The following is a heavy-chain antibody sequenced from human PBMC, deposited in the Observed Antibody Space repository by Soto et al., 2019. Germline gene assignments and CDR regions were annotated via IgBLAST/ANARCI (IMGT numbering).Heavy chain of an antibody. CDR2: ISGSGGST. CDR3: AKVLKGYSSSSPGFDY. CDR1: GFTFSSYA. Sequence: PGGSLTLSCAASGFTFSSYAMSWVRQAPGKGLEWVSAISGSGGSTYYADSVKGRFTISRDNSKNTLYLQMNSLRAEDTAVYYCAKVLKGYSSSSPGFDYWGQGTLVTVSS. V-gene: IGHV3-23*01. J-gene: IGHJ4*02. D-gene: IGHD6-6*01.